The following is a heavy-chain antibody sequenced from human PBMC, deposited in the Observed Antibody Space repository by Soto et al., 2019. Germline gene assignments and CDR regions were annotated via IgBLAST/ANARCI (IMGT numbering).Heavy chain of an antibody. Sequence: PSETLSLTCAISGDSVISSDWWTWVRQVPGQGLEWIGEVFHTGDTTYNPSFERRVTMSVDKSKNLFSLTLTSVTAADTAIYYCARVLLTPSTQLDRWGQGTLVTVSS. CDR1: GDSVISSDW. J-gene: IGHJ5*02. D-gene: IGHD1-1*01. CDR3: ARVLLTPSTQLDR. V-gene: IGHV4-4*02. CDR2: VFHTGDT.